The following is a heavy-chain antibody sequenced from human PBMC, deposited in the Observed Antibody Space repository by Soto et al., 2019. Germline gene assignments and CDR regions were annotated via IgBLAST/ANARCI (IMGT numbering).Heavy chain of an antibody. Sequence: QVQLQESGPGLVKPSQTLSLTCTVSGGSISTVDYWWSWIRQSPDMGLEWIGHIYDGGRTYNNPYLDSRVTMSQNTSKSQLSQTLSSVSAADTAVYYCARGPSGDKVDSWGQGTLVTVSS. V-gene: IGHV4-30-4*01. CDR1: GGSISTVDYW. J-gene: IGHJ4*02. D-gene: IGHD7-27*01. CDR3: ARGPSGDKVDS. CDR2: IYDGGRT.